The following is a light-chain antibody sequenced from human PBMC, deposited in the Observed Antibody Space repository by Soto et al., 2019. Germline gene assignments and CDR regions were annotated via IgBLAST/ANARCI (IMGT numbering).Light chain of an antibody. CDR3: QQANSFPYT. CDR2: TAS. V-gene: IGKV1-12*01. Sequence: DIQMTQSPSSVSASVGDRVTITCRASQGIRSWLAWYQQKPGKAPNLLIYTASSLQSGVPSRFSGSGSGTDFTLTISSLQPEDFATYYCQQANSFPYTFGQGTNLEIK. CDR1: QGIRSW. J-gene: IGKJ2*01.